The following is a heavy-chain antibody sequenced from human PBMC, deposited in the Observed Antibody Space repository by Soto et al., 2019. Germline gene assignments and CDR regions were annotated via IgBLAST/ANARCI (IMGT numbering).Heavy chain of an antibody. V-gene: IGHV4-31*03. J-gene: IGHJ4*02. Sequence: QVQLQESGPGLVKPSQTLSLTCTVSGGSISSGGYYWSWIRQHPGKGLEWIGYIYYSGSTYYNTSLRGRVTLSVDTSKNQFSLKLSSVTAADTAVYYCARGNSGYVDYWGQGTLVTVSS. CDR2: IYYSGST. CDR3: ARGNSGYVDY. CDR1: GGSISSGGYY. D-gene: IGHD1-26*01.